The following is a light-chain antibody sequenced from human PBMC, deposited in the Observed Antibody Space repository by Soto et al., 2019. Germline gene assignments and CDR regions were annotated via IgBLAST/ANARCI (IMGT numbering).Light chain of an antibody. J-gene: IGKJ1*01. V-gene: IGKV3-15*01. CDR3: HQYNYWLAWT. CDR2: RAS. Sequence: DIVMTQAPATLSVSPVGRATLSCRASQSVSTNLAWYQQRPGQAPRLLIYRASTRAAGVPARFSGSGSGTEFTLTISGLQSEDFAVYYCHQYNYWLAWTFGQGTKVDIK. CDR1: QSVSTN.